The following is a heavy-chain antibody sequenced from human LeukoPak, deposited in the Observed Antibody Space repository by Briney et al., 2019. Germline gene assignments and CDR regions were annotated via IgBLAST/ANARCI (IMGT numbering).Heavy chain of an antibody. Sequence: GSLRLSFAVSGIPLSNYGMSWVRPAPGKGLEWVAGISDRGGKTNYADSVKGRFTISRENSKNTLYLQMNSLRAEDTAVYFCAKRGVVIRVILVGFHKEAYYFDSWGQGALVTVSS. D-gene: IGHD3-10*01. J-gene: IGHJ4*02. CDR1: GIPLSNYG. CDR3: AKRGVVIRVILVGFHKEAYYFDS. V-gene: IGHV3-23*01. CDR2: ISDRGGKT.